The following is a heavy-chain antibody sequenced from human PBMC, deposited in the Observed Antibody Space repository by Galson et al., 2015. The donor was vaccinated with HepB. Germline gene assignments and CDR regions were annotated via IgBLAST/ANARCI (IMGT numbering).Heavy chain of an antibody. V-gene: IGHV1-24*01. CDR1: GYTLTELS. CDR3: ATDWYCSGGSCRGYYYYGMDV. D-gene: IGHD2-15*01. CDR2: FDPEDGET. J-gene: IGHJ6*02. Sequence: SVKVSCKVSGYTLTELSMHWVRQAPGKGLEWMGGFDPEDGETIYAQKFQGRVTMTEDTSTDTAYMELSSLKSEDTAVYYCATDWYCSGGSCRGYYYYGMDVWGQGTTVTVSS.